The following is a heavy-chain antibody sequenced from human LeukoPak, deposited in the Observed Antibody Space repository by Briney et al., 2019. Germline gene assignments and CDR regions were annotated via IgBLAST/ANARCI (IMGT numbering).Heavy chain of an antibody. CDR2: IYYSGST. CDR1: GGSISSGDYY. CDR3: ATGFDSSGTDAFDI. V-gene: IGHV4-30-4*01. J-gene: IGHJ3*02. D-gene: IGHD3-22*01. Sequence: PSETQSLTCTVSGGSISSGDYYWSWIRQPPGKGLEWIGYIYYSGSTYYNPSLKSRVTITVDTSKNQFSLKLSSVTAADTAVYYCATGFDSSGTDAFDIWGQGTMVTVSS.